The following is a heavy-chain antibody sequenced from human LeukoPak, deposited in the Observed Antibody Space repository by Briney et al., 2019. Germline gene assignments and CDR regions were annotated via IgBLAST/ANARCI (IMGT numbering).Heavy chain of an antibody. D-gene: IGHD6-13*01. Sequence: SETLSLTCAVYGGSFSGYYWSWIRQPPGKGLEWIGEINHSGSTNYNPSLKSRVTISVDTSKNQFSLKLSSVTAADTAVYYCARRGPYSSSWYFAFDIWGQGTLVTVSS. CDR3: ARRGPYSSSWYFAFDI. CDR2: INHSGST. CDR1: GGSFSGYY. V-gene: IGHV4-34*01. J-gene: IGHJ4*02.